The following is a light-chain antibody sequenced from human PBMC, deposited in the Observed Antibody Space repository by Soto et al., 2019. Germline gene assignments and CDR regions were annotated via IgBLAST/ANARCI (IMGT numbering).Light chain of an antibody. Sequence: QSVLTQPPSASGTPGQRVTISCSGSSSNIGSNTVNWYQQLPGTAPKLLIYSNNQRPSGVPDRFSGSKSGTSASLAISGLQSEDEADYYCAAWDDSLNDVVFGGGTKLTVL. J-gene: IGLJ2*01. V-gene: IGLV1-44*01. CDR3: AAWDDSLNDVV. CDR1: SSNIGSNT. CDR2: SNN.